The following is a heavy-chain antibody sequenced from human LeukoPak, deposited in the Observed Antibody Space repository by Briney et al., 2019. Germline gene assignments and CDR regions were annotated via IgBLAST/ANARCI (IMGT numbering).Heavy chain of an antibody. CDR3: ARHPRRPAFHSSGTSGWFDP. V-gene: IGHV4-34*01. CDR2: INHSGST. D-gene: IGHD2-2*01. Sequence: PSETLSLTCAVYGGSFSGYYWSWIRQPPGKGLEWIGEINHSGSTNYNPSLKSRVTISVDTSKNQFSLKLSSVTAADTAVYYCARHPRRPAFHSSGTSGWFDPWGQGTLVTVSS. CDR1: GGSFSGYY. J-gene: IGHJ5*02.